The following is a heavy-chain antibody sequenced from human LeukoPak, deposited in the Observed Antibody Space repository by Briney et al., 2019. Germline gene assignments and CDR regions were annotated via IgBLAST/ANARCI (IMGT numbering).Heavy chain of an antibody. V-gene: IGHV4-30-2*01. CDR3: ASFYGDYEYYFDY. CDR2: IYHSGST. CDR1: GGSISSGGYS. Sequence: PSETLSLTCAVSGGSISSGGYSWSWIRQPPGKGLEWIGYIYHSGSTYYNPSLKSRVTISVDRSKNQFSLKLSSVTAADTAVYYCASFYGDYEYYFDYWGQGTLVTVS. J-gene: IGHJ4*02. D-gene: IGHD4-17*01.